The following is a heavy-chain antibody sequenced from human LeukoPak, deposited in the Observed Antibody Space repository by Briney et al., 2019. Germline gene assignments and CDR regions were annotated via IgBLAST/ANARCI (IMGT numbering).Heavy chain of an antibody. Sequence: TGGSLRLSCTASGFIFRSYWMHWVRQAPGKGLVWVSRINSDGSGTSYADSVKGRFTISRDNAKNTLYLQMNSLRAEDTAVYYCAKDLHLEWLLPYYFDYWGQGTLVTVSS. CDR3: AKDLHLEWLLPYYFDY. J-gene: IGHJ4*02. V-gene: IGHV3-74*01. D-gene: IGHD3-22*01. CDR1: GFIFRSYW. CDR2: INSDGSGT.